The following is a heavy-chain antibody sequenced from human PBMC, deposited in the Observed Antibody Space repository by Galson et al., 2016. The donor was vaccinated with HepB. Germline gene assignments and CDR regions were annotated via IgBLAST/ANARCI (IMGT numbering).Heavy chain of an antibody. CDR3: ARRDSPPDY. CDR1: GFTFSDFY. D-gene: IGHD3-3*01. J-gene: IGHJ4*02. Sequence: SLRLSCAASGFTFSDFYMSWIRQAPRKGLEWVSFISDTGLRTNYAQSVEGRFTISRGNARDSLYLQMNTLGVDDTAVYYCARRDSPPDYWGQGTLVTVSS. CDR2: ISDTGLRT. V-gene: IGHV3-11*06.